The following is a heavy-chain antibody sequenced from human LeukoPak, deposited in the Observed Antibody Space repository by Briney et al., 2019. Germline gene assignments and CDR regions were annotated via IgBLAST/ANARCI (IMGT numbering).Heavy chain of an antibody. D-gene: IGHD6-13*01. V-gene: IGHV1-18*01. Sequence: ASVKVSCKASGYTFTSYGISWVRQAPGQGLEWMGWISAYNGNTNYAQKLQGRVTMTTDTSTSTAYMELRSLRSDDTAVYYCARVDTGYSSSWYEDYRGQGTLVTVSS. CDR1: GYTFTSYG. CDR2: ISAYNGNT. J-gene: IGHJ4*02. CDR3: ARVDTGYSSSWYEDY.